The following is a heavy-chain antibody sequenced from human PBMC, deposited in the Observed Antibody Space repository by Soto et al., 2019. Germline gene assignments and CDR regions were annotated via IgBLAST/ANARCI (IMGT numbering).Heavy chain of an antibody. CDR3: ARGRYSQEGLHDFDY. J-gene: IGHJ4*02. CDR1: GYTFTSYG. D-gene: IGHD5-18*01. V-gene: IGHV1-8*02. Sequence: GASVKVSCKASGYTFTSYGISWVRQATGQGLEWMGWMNPNNGNTNYAQKFQGRVTMTRNTSISTAYMELSSLRSEDMAVYYCARGRYSQEGLHDFDYWGQGTLVTVSS. CDR2: MNPNNGNT.